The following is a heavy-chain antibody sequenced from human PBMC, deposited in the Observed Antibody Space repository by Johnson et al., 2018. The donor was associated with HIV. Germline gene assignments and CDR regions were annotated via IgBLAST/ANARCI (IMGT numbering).Heavy chain of an antibody. V-gene: IGHV3-30*04. CDR2: ISYDGSNK. CDR1: GFTFSSYA. CDR3: ARDITAARPSAFDI. D-gene: IGHD6-6*01. Sequence: QMQLVESGGGVVQPGRSLRLSCAASGFTFSSYAMHWVRQAPGKGLEWVAVISYDGSNKYYADSVKGRFTISRDNSKNTLYLQMNSLRAEDTAVYYCARDITAARPSAFDIWGQVTMVTVSS. J-gene: IGHJ3*02.